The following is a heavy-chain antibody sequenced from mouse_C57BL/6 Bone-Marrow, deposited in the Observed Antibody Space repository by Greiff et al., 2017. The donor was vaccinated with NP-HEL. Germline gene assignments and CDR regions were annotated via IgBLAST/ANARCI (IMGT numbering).Heavy chain of an antibody. CDR2: IDPSDSYT. J-gene: IGHJ2*01. CDR3: AELGHGY. D-gene: IGHD4-1*01. V-gene: IGHV1-69*01. CDR1: GYTFTSYW. Sequence: VKLKQPGAELVMPGASVKLSCKASGYTFTSYWMHWVKQRPGQGLEWIGEIDPSDSYTNYNQKFKGKSTLTVDKSSSTACMQLSSLTSEDSAVYYCAELGHGYWGQGTTLTVSS.